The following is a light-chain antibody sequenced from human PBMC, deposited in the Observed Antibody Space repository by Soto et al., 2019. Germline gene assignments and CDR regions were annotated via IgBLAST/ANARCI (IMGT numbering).Light chain of an antibody. CDR1: SSDVGGYNY. CDR3: SSYTSSSTDV. V-gene: IGLV2-14*01. CDR2: EVS. Sequence: QSALTQRASVSGSPGQSITISCAGTSSDVGGYNYVSWYQQHPDKAPKLMIYEVSRRPSGVSNRFSGSKSGNTASLTISGLQAEDEADYYCSSYTSSSTDVFGIGTKLTVL. J-gene: IGLJ1*01.